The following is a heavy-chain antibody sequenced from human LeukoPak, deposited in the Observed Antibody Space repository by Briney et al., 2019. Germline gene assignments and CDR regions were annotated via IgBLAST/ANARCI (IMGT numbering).Heavy chain of an antibody. V-gene: IGHV3-11*01. CDR1: GFTFSDYY. D-gene: IGHD3-10*01. J-gene: IGHJ6*03. Sequence: GSLRLSCAASGFTFSDYYMSWIRQAPGKGLEWVSYISSSGSTIYYADSVKGRLTISRDNAKNSLYLQMNSLRAEDTAVYYCARVAYGSGSLYYYYYYMDVWGKGTTVTISS. CDR3: ARVAYGSGSLYYYYYYMDV. CDR2: ISSSGSTI.